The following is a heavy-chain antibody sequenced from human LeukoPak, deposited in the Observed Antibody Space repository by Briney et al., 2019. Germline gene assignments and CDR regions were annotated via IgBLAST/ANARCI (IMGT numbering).Heavy chain of an antibody. CDR2: ISSNGGST. J-gene: IGHJ6*02. CDR1: GFTFSSYA. Sequence: GGSLRLSCAASGFTFSSYAMHWVRQAPGKGLEYVSAISSNGGSTYYADSVKGRFPISRDNSKNTLYLQMGSLRAEDMAVYYCARGNRGNYYYGMDVWGQGTTVTASS. V-gene: IGHV3-64*02. CDR3: ARGNRGNYYYGMDV.